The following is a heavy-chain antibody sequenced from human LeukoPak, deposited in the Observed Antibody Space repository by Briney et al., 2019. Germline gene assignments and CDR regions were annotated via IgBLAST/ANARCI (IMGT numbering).Heavy chain of an antibody. D-gene: IGHD3-9*01. CDR2: IYHSGST. CDR3: ARLDPVPRAPYYFDY. V-gene: IGHV4-4*02. J-gene: IGHJ4*02. Sequence: SETLSLTCAVSGGSISSTHWWSWVRQPPGKGLEWIGKIYHSGSTYYNPSLKSRVTISVDKSKNQFSLKLTSVTAADTAVYYCARLDPVPRAPYYFDYWGREPWSPSPQ. CDR1: GGSISSTHW.